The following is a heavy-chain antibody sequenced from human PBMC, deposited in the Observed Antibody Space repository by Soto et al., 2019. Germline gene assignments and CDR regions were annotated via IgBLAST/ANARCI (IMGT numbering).Heavy chain of an antibody. CDR2: IYYSGGT. CDR3: ARAIRSRIDYGDYGRYDYYYYMDV. Sequence: SETLSLTCTVSGGSISSGDYYWSWIRQPPGKGLEWIGYIYYSGGTNYNPSLKSRVTISVDTSKNQFSLKLSSVTAADTAVYYCARAIRSRIDYGDYGRYDYYYYMDVWGKGTTVTVSS. D-gene: IGHD4-17*01. V-gene: IGHV4-30-4*01. J-gene: IGHJ6*03. CDR1: GGSISSGDYY.